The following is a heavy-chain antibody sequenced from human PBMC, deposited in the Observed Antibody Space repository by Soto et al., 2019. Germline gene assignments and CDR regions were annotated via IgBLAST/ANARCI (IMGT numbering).Heavy chain of an antibody. CDR3: AKYYYDSSGYYQLSY. CDR1: GYTFTSYY. CDR2: INPSGGST. V-gene: IGHV1-46*01. Sequence: ASVKVSCKASGYTFTSYYMHWVRQAPGQGLEWMGIINPSGGSTSYAQKFQGRVTMTEDTSTDTAYMELSSLRSEDTAVYYCAKYYYDSSGYYQLSYWGQGTLVTVSS. J-gene: IGHJ4*02. D-gene: IGHD3-22*01.